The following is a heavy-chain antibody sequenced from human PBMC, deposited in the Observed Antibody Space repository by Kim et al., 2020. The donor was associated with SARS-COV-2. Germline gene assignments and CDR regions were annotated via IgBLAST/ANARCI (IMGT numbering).Heavy chain of an antibody. Sequence: SETLSLTCTVSGGSVSSGSYFWSWIRQPPGKGLEWIGYIYYSGNTNYNPSLKGRVTMSVDTSKNQFSLKLRSVTAVDTAVYYCARAPNDFWSGYPYYFDYWGQGTLVTVSS. CDR2: IYYSGNT. V-gene: IGHV4-61*01. D-gene: IGHD3-3*01. CDR1: GGSVSSGSYF. CDR3: ARAPNDFWSGYPYYFDY. J-gene: IGHJ4*02.